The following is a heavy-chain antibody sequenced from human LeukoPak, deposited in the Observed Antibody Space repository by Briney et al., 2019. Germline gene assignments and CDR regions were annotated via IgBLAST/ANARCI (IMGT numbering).Heavy chain of an antibody. CDR3: ASSIAAAKNWYFDL. J-gene: IGHJ2*01. CDR1: GGTFSSYA. Sequence: SVKVSCKASGGTFSSYAISWVRQAPGQGLEWMGRIIPILGIANYAQKFQGRVTITADKSTSTAYMGLSSLRSEDTAVYYCASSIAAAKNWYFDLWGRGTLVTVSS. CDR2: IIPILGIA. V-gene: IGHV1-69*04. D-gene: IGHD6-13*01.